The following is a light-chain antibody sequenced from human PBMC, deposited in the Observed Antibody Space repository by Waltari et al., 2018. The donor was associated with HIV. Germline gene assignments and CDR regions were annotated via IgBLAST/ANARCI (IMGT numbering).Light chain of an antibody. CDR1: SPSICSDY. Sequence: SVLSQPPSASWSPGPRASILCSGSSPSICSDYANWYQPPPRTAPNPLMYRNDERPSGVPDRFSGSKSGTSASLALSGLRSEDEADYYCAAWDNSLSAWVFGGGTKLTVL. CDR2: RND. V-gene: IGLV1-47*01. J-gene: IGLJ3*02. CDR3: AAWDNSLSAWV.